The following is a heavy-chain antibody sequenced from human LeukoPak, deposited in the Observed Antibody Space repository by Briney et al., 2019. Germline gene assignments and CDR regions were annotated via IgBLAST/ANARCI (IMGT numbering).Heavy chain of an antibody. CDR3: AREIPRGYYDSTGYPRPFDY. CDR2: IYSTGST. Sequence: PSETLSLTCTVSGGSITNYYWSWIRQPAGRALEWIGHIYSTGSTNYNPPLKSRVTMSVGTSKNQFSLKLSSVTAADTAVYYCAREIPRGYYDSTGYPRPFDYWGQGILVTVSS. D-gene: IGHD3-22*01. CDR1: GGSITNYY. V-gene: IGHV4-4*07. J-gene: IGHJ4*02.